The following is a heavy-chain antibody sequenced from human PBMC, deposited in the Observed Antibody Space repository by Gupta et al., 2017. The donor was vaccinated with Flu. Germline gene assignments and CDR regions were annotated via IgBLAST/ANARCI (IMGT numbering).Heavy chain of an antibody. V-gene: IGHV1-46*03. CDR2: INPSGGST. J-gene: IGHJ6*02. Sequence: HWVRQAPGQGLEWMGIINPSGGSTSYAQKFQGRVTMTRDTSTSTVYMELSSLRSEDTAVYYCASGYSYGGHYYYYYGMDVWGQGTTVTVSS. CDR3: ASGYSYGGHYYYYYGMDV. D-gene: IGHD5-18*01.